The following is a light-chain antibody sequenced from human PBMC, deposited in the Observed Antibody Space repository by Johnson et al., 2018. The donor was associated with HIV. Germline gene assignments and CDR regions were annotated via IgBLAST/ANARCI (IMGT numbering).Light chain of an antibody. V-gene: IGLV1-51*02. CDR3: GTWDSSLSAYV. CDR2: EKN. J-gene: IGLJ1*01. CDR1: SSNIGNNY. Sequence: QSVLTQPPSVSAAPGQRVTISCSGSSSNIGNNYVSWYQQLPGTAPKLLIYEKNKRPSGIPYRFSGSKSGTSATLGITGLQTENEADYYCGTWDSSLSAYVFGMGPKVTVL.